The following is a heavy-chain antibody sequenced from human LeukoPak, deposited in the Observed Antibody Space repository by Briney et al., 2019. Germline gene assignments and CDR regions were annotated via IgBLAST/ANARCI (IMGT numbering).Heavy chain of an antibody. CDR1: GYTFTNYH. V-gene: IGHV1-2*02. CDR2: INPNSGDS. Sequence: ASVKVSCKASGYTFTNYHVSWVRHAPGQGLEWMGWINPNSGDSNYAQKFQGRVTMTRDTPITTAYMELTRLRSDDTAVYYCARVVYGSGNFGADPFDYWGQGTLLTVSS. CDR3: ARVVYGSGNFGADPFDY. J-gene: IGHJ4*02. D-gene: IGHD3-10*01.